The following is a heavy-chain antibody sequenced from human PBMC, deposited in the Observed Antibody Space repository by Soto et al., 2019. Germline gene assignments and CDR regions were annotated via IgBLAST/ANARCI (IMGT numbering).Heavy chain of an antibody. CDR3: ARVVQLGSNYAMDV. J-gene: IGHJ6*02. Sequence: QVRLAQSGAEVRNTGPSVRVSCKASGATFSDSGITWVRQAPRQGLEWVGAILPMFRNTNYAPKIQGRVTIIADKSPDTVYLELSRLRSDDTAISFCARVVQLGSNYAMDVWGQGTTVVVSS. CDR2: ILPMFRNT. CDR1: GATFSDSG. V-gene: IGHV1-69*06. D-gene: IGHD1-1*01.